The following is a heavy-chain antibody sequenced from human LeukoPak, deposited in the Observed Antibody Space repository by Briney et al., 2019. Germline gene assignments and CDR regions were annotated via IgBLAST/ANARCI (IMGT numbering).Heavy chain of an antibody. V-gene: IGHV3-23*01. D-gene: IGHD6-19*01. CDR2: ISGSGGDT. CDR3: AKTSYSSGWSGDYFDY. Sequence: GGSLRLSCAASTFTFSSYAMSWVRQAPGKGLEWVSVISGSGGDTYYADSVKGRFTISRDNSKNTLYLQMNSPRAEDTGVYYCAKTSYSSGWSGDYFDYWGQGTLVTVSS. CDR1: TFTFSSYA. J-gene: IGHJ4*02.